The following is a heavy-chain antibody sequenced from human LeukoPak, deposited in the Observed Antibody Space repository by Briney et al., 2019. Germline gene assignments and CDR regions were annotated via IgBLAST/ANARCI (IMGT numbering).Heavy chain of an antibody. Sequence: PSETLSLTCTVSGGSISSSSSYWGWIRQPPGKGLEWIGSIYYTGSTYYNPSLKSRVTISVDTSKNQFSLRLSSVTAADTAVYYCARQHSHVHTSFDYWGQGTLVTVSS. CDR3: ARQHSHVHTSFDY. CDR1: GGSISSSSSY. V-gene: IGHV4-39*01. D-gene: IGHD2-21*01. J-gene: IGHJ4*02. CDR2: IYYTGST.